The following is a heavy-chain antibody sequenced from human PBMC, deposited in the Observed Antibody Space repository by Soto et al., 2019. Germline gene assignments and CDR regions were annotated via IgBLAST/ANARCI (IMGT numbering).Heavy chain of an antibody. D-gene: IGHD2-15*01. CDR2: INHSGST. CDR1: GGSFSGYY. J-gene: IGHJ4*01. Sequence: LSLTCAVYGGSFSGYYWSWIRQPPGKGLEWIGEINHSGSTNYNPSPKSRVTISVDTSKNQFSLKLSFVTAADTAMYYCARTKCSGGSCYSWSLDYWGQGTPVTVSS. V-gene: IGHV4-34*01. CDR3: ARTKCSGGSCYSWSLDY.